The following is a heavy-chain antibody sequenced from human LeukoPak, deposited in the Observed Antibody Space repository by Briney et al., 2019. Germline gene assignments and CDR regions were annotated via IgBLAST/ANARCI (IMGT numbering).Heavy chain of an antibody. D-gene: IGHD2-2*03. CDR3: ARHGFPANWFDP. J-gene: IGHJ5*02. Sequence: SETLSLTCIVSAGSISSYYWTWIRQPPGKGLEWIGYIYYSGSTYYNPSLKSRVTISVDTSKNQFSLKLSSVTAADTAVYYCARHGFPANWFDPWGQGTLVTVSS. CDR1: AGSISSYY. V-gene: IGHV4-59*04. CDR2: IYYSGST.